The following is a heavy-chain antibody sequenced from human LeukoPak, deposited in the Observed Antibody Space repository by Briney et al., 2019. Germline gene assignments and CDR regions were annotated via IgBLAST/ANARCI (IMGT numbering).Heavy chain of an antibody. CDR1: GGSISTYY. Sequence: PSETLSLTRTVSGGSISTYYWTWIRQPPGKGLEWIGYGSYSGNTNYNPSLKSRVTISVDMSKNQFSLKLNSVTAADTAVYYCARAGSGWSFDYWGHGTLVTVSS. J-gene: IGHJ4*01. V-gene: IGHV4-59*01. D-gene: IGHD6-19*01. CDR2: GSYSGNT. CDR3: ARAGSGWSFDY.